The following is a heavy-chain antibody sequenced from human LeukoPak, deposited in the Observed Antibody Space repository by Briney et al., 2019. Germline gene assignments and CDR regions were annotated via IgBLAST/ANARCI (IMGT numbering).Heavy chain of an antibody. Sequence: SETLSLTCTVSGGSISSYYWSWIRQPPGKGLEWIGYIYYSGSTNYNPSLKSRVTISVDTSKNQFSLKLSSVTAADTAVYYCARHESFGGPVDYWGQGTLVTVSS. CDR3: ARHESFGGPVDY. CDR1: GGSISSYY. D-gene: IGHD3-16*01. V-gene: IGHV4-59*08. CDR2: IYYSGST. J-gene: IGHJ4*02.